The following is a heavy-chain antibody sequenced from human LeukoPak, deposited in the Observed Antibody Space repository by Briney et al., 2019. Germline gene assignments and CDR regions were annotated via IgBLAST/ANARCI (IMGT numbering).Heavy chain of an antibody. CDR1: GFTVSSNY. V-gene: IGHV3-66*02. J-gene: IGHJ5*02. CDR2: IYSGGST. Sequence: GGSLRLSCAASGFTVSSNYMSWVRQAPGKGLEWVSVIYSGGSTYYAVCVKGRFTISRDNSKNTLYLQMNSLRAEDTAVYYCARVSGYSKWFDPWGQGTLVSVFS. D-gene: IGHD3-3*01. CDR3: ARVSGYSKWFDP.